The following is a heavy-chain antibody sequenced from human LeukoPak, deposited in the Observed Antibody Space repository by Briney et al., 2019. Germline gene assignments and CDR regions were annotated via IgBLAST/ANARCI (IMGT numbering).Heavy chain of an antibody. CDR3: ARADPYGSGSYYNGIDY. V-gene: IGHV3-30-3*01. CDR2: MSYDGSNK. J-gene: IGHJ4*02. Sequence: GGSLRLSCAASGFTFSNYAMHWVRQAPGKGLEWVAVMSYDGSNKYFADSVKGRFTISRDNSKNTLYLQMNSLRAEDTAVYYCARADPYGSGSYYNGIDYWGQGTLVTVSS. D-gene: IGHD3-10*01. CDR1: GFTFSNYA.